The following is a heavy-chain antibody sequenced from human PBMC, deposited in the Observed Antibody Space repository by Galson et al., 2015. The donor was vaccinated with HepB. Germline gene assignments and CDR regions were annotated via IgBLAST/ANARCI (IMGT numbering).Heavy chain of an antibody. Sequence: SLRLSCAASGFTFSSYAMSWVRQAPGKGLEWVSAISGSGGSTYYADSVKGRFTISRDNSKNTLYLQMNSLRAEDTAVYYCAKADFWSGYNRLYGMDVWGQGTTVTVSS. CDR2: ISGSGGST. CDR1: GFTFSSYA. V-gene: IGHV3-23*01. CDR3: AKADFWSGYNRLYGMDV. D-gene: IGHD3-3*01. J-gene: IGHJ6*02.